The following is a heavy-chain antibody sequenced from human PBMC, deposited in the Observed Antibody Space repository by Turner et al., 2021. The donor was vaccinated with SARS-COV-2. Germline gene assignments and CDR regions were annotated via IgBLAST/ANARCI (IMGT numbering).Heavy chain of an antibody. V-gene: IGHV3-21*01. CDR1: GFTFISYN. CDR3: ARDISAYYYDSSGYPD. D-gene: IGHD3-22*01. J-gene: IGHJ4*02. CDR2: ISSSSSYI. Sequence: EVQLVESGGGLVKPGGSLRLSCAASGFTFISYNMNWVRQAPGKGLEWVASISSSSSYIYYADSVKGRFTISRDNAKNALYLQMNSLRAEDTAVYYCARDISAYYYDSSGYPDWGQGTLVTVSS.